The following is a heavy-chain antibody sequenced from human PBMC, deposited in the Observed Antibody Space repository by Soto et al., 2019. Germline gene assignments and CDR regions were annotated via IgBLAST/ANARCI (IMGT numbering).Heavy chain of an antibody. Sequence: PGGSLRLSCAASAFTFSRYAMSWVRQAPGKGLEWVSTISGRGLSTYYADSVKGRFTISRDNSENTLYLQMRSLRAEDTAVYYCAKVWFGEESPFDYWGQGTLVTVSS. CDR3: AKVWFGEESPFDY. V-gene: IGHV3-23*01. CDR2: ISGRGLST. D-gene: IGHD3-10*01. J-gene: IGHJ4*02. CDR1: AFTFSRYA.